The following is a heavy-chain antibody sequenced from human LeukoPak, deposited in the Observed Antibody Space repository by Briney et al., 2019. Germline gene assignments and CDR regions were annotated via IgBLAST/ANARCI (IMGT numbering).Heavy chain of an antibody. V-gene: IGHV4-59*01. D-gene: IGHD4-17*01. CDR1: GGSISSYY. J-gene: IGHJ5*02. Sequence: PSETLSLTCTVSGGSISSYYWSWIRHPPGKGLGWIGYIYYSGSTNYNPSLKSRVTISVDTSKNQFSLKLSSVTAADTAVYYCARGPNDYGDYEAGNWFDPWGQGTLVTVSS. CDR2: IYYSGST. CDR3: ARGPNDYGDYEAGNWFDP.